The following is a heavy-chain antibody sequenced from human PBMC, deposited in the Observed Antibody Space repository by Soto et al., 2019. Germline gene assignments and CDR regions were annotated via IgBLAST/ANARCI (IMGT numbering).Heavy chain of an antibody. CDR2: VYNSGSS. J-gene: IGHJ4*02. Sequence: SETLSLTCTVSGGSISSNYWTWIRQPPGKGLEWIGYVYNSGSSNYNPSLKSRVTISEDTSKSQFSLKVNSMTAADTAVYYCARYRREAVAGYTLDNWGQGVLVTVSS. V-gene: IGHV4-59*01. D-gene: IGHD6-13*01. CDR1: GGSISSNY. CDR3: ARYRREAVAGYTLDN.